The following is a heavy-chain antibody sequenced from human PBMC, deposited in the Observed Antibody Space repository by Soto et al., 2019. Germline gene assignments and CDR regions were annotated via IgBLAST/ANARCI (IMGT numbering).Heavy chain of an antibody. CDR3: ARTGYCSGGSCRSAGDY. J-gene: IGHJ4*02. V-gene: IGHV1-69*02. CDR2: IIPILGIA. Sequence: SVKVSCKASGGTFSSYTISWVRQAPGQGLEWMGRIIPILGIANYAQKFQGRVTITADKSTSTAYMELSSLRSEDTAVYYCARTGYCSGGSCRSAGDYWGQGTLVTVSS. CDR1: GGTFSSYT. D-gene: IGHD2-15*01.